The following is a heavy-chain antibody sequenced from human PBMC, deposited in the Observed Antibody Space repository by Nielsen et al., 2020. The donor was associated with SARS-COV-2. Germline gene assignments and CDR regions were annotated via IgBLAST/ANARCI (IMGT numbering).Heavy chain of an antibody. CDR1: GFTFSSYA. Sequence: GESLKISCAASGFTFSSYAMSWVRQAPGKGLEWVSGISASGGSTFYADSVKGRFTISRDNSKNTLYVQMNSLRAEDTAVYYCAKPSDYARTKYYDGMDVWGQGTSVTVSS. V-gene: IGHV3-23*01. CDR3: AKPSDYARTKYYDGMDV. J-gene: IGHJ6*02. CDR2: ISASGGST. D-gene: IGHD4-17*01.